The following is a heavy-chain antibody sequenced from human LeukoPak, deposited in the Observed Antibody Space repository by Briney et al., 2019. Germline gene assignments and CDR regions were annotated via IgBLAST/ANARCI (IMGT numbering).Heavy chain of an antibody. D-gene: IGHD6-19*01. CDR2: INHSGST. V-gene: IGHV4-34*01. J-gene: IGHJ4*02. Sequence: PSETLSLTCAVYGGSFSGYYWSWIRQPPGKGLEWIGEINHSGSTNYNPSLKSRVTISVDTSKNQFSLKLSSVTAADTAVYYCARLAVAGTYQPTTDYWGQGTLVTVSS. CDR3: ARLAVAGTYQPTTDY. CDR1: GGSFSGYY.